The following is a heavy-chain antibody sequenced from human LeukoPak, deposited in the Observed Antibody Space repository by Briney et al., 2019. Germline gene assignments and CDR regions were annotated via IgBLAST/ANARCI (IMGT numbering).Heavy chain of an antibody. D-gene: IGHD6-19*01. CDR1: GGSISSHY. CDR3: ARGRQAVALRIEHFDY. V-gene: IGHV4-59*11. Sequence: SETLSLTCTVSGGSISSHYWRWIRQPPGKGLEWIVYIYYSGSTNYNPSLKSRVTISVDTSKNQFSLKLSSVTAADTAVYYCARGRQAVALRIEHFDYWGQGTLVTVSS. J-gene: IGHJ4*02. CDR2: IYYSGST.